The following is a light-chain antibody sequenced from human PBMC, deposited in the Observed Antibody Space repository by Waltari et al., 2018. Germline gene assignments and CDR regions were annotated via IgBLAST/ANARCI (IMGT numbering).Light chain of an antibody. J-gene: IGKJ3*01. CDR3: QQGYRIPLA. Sequence: DIQMTQSPSSLSASVGDRVTITCRASPSISTYLNWYQQESGKAPKLLIYSASSLQSGVPSRFSGSGSGTDFTLTISSLQPEDFATYYCQQGYRIPLAFGPGAKVEMK. CDR2: SAS. CDR1: PSISTY. V-gene: IGKV1-39*01.